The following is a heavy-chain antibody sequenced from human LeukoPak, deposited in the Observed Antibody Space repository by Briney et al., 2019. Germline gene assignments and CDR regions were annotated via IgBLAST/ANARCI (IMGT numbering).Heavy chain of an antibody. CDR3: ARGGYCSSTSCYFSSENWFDP. Sequence: SETLSLTCTVSGGSISSYYWSWIRQPPGKGLEWIGYIYYSRSTNYNPSLKSRVTISVDTSKNQFSLKLSSVTAADTAVYYCARGGYCSSTSCYFSSENWFDPWGQGTLVTVSS. CDR1: GGSISSYY. J-gene: IGHJ5*02. D-gene: IGHD2-2*03. CDR2: IYYSRST. V-gene: IGHV4-59*01.